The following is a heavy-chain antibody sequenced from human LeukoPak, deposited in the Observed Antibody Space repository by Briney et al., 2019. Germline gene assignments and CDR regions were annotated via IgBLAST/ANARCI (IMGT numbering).Heavy chain of an antibody. CDR1: GGSISSGSYY. J-gene: IGHJ6*03. CDR2: IYTSGST. CDR3: ARGRSTMDV. V-gene: IGHV4-61*02. Sequence: SETLSLTCTVSGGSISSGSYYWSWIRQPAGKGLEWIGRIYTSGSTSYNPSLKSRVTISVDTSKNQFSLKLSSVTAADTAVYYCARGRSTMDVWGKGTTVTISS.